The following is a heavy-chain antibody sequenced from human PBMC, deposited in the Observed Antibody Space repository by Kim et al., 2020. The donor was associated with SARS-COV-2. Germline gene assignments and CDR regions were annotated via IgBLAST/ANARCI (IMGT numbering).Heavy chain of an antibody. V-gene: IGHV1-46*01. CDR2: INPSGGST. D-gene: IGHD2-2*01. CDR3: ATLGYCSSTSCNDAFDI. CDR1: GYTFTSYY. J-gene: IGHJ3*02. Sequence: ASVKVSCKASGYTFTSYYMHWVRQAPGQGLEWMGIINPSGGSTSYAQKFQGRVTMTRDTSTSTVYMELSSLRSEDTAVYYCATLGYCSSTSCNDAFDIWGQGTMVTVSS.